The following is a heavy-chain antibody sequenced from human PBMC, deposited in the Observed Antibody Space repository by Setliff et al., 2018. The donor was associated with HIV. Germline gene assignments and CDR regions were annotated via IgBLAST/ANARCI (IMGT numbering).Heavy chain of an antibody. V-gene: IGHV1-46*01. D-gene: IGHD6-19*01. J-gene: IGHJ4*02. CDR2: INPNDGAT. Sequence: GASVKVSCKASGYTFTSYFLHWVRQAPGQGLEWMGIINPNDGATTYAQKFEGRVTMTSDTSTNTVYMELSSLRSEDTAVYYCAGSGWSQLDYWGQGTLVTVSS. CDR3: AGSGWSQLDY. CDR1: GYTFTSYF.